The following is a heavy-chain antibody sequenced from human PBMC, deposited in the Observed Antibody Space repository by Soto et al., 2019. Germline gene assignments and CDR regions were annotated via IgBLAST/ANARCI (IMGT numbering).Heavy chain of an antibody. D-gene: IGHD5-12*01. CDR1: GFSLSTSGVG. V-gene: IGHV2-5*02. CDR2: IYWDDDK. J-gene: IGHJ4*02. CDR3: ARRKGYSGYDQYYFDY. Sequence: SGPTLVNPTHTLTLTCTFSGFSLSTSGVGVGWIRQPPGKALEWLALIYWDDDKRYSPSLKSRLTITKDTSKNQVALTMTNMDPVDTATYYCARRKGYSGYDQYYFDYWGQGTLVTVSS.